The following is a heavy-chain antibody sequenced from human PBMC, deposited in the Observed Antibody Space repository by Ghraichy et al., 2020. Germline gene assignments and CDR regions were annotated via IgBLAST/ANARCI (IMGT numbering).Heavy chain of an antibody. CDR3: ARRRATTGYYGLDV. CDR1: GDSVSSNSAA. D-gene: IGHD1-14*01. V-gene: IGHV6-1*01. Sequence: SETLSLTCAISGDSVSSNSAAWNWIRQSPSRGLEWLGRTYYRSKWYSDYAVSVNGRITINPDTSRNQFSLQLDSVTPEDTAVYYCARRRATTGYYGLDVWGQGTTVTVSS. J-gene: IGHJ6*02. CDR2: TYYRSKWYS.